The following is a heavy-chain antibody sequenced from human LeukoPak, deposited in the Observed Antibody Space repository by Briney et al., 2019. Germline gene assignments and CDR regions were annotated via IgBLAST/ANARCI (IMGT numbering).Heavy chain of an antibody. CDR2: IYYSGST. J-gene: IGHJ3*02. CDR1: GGSISRYY. Sequence: SETLSLTCTVSGGSISRYYWSWIRQPPGKGLEWIGYIYYSGSTNYNPSLKSRVTMSVDTSKNQFSLKLSSVTAAGTAVYYCARGSSSWYLGPFDTWGQGTMVSVSS. D-gene: IGHD6-13*01. CDR3: ARGSSSWYLGPFDT. V-gene: IGHV4-59*01.